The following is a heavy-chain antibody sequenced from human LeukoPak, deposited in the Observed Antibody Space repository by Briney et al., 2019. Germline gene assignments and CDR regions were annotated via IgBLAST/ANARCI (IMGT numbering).Heavy chain of an antibody. Sequence: PGGSLRLSCAASGFAFSSFGVSWVRQAPGKGLEWVSSISGIGTSTYYADSVKGRFTISRDNAKNTLYLQMNSLRAEDTAVYYCARSIDYWGLGILVTVSS. CDR3: ARSIDY. J-gene: IGHJ4*02. CDR2: ISGIGTST. V-gene: IGHV3-23*01. CDR1: GFAFSSFG.